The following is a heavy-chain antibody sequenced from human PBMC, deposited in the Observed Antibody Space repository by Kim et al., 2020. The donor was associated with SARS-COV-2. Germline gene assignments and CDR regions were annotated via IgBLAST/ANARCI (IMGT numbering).Heavy chain of an antibody. CDR3: ANLRLPGFTVIVGEYFDS. CDR2: ISGRRASR. Sequence: GGSLRLSCAVSGLTFNSHALGWVRQAPGKGLEWVSSISGRRASRYYADSVIGRFTISRDNIKRSLDLQMNSLRADDTAVYFCANLRLPGFTVIVGEYFDSWGQGALVIVSS. CDR1: GLTFNSHA. D-gene: IGHD3-22*01. J-gene: IGHJ4*02. V-gene: IGHV3-23*01.